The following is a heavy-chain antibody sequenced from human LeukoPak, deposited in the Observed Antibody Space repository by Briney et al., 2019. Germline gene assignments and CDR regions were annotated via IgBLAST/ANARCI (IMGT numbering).Heavy chain of an antibody. J-gene: IGHJ4*02. CDR1: GFTFSTYS. V-gene: IGHV3-48*04. D-gene: IGHD2-21*02. CDR3: ARMIVVVTANYFDY. CDR2: ISSSGSTI. Sequence: GGSLRLSCAASGFTFSTYSMNWVRQAPGKGLEWVSYISSSGSTIYYADSVKGRFTISRDNAKNSLYLQMNSLRAEDTAVYYCARMIVVVTANYFDYWGQGTLVTVSS.